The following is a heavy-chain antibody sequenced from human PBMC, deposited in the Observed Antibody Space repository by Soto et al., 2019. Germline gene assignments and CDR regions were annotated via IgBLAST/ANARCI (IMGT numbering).Heavy chain of an antibody. D-gene: IGHD3-10*01. Sequence: GASVKVSCKASGYTFTSYYMHWVRQAPGQRLEWMGWINAGNGNTKYSQKFQGRVTITRDTSASTAYMELSSLRSEDTAVYYCARDYVEGSGSYYNFWRNSAYYYGMDVWGQGTTVTVSS. CDR1: GYTFTSYY. J-gene: IGHJ6*02. CDR2: INAGNGNT. V-gene: IGHV1-3*01. CDR3: ARDYVEGSGSYYNFWRNSAYYYGMDV.